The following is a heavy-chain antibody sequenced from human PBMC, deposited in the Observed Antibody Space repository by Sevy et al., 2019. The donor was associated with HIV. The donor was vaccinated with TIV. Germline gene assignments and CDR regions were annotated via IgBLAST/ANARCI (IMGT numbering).Heavy chain of an antibody. D-gene: IGHD3-22*01. Sequence: GGSLRLSCVASGITVSRNYMTWVRQAPGKGLEWVSIIYTGGITKYADSVKGRFTMSRDNSRNTVYLQMNNLRAGDTAVYYWARGGYYDTSGLPEDLWGRGTLVTVSS. J-gene: IGHJ4*02. CDR1: GITVSRNY. V-gene: IGHV3-53*01. CDR3: ARGGYYDTSGLPEDL. CDR2: IYTGGIT.